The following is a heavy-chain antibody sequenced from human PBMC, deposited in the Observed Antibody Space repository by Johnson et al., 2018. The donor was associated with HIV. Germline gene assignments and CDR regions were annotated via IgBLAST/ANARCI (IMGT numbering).Heavy chain of an antibody. J-gene: IGHJ3*02. V-gene: IGHV3-33*01. CDR2: LWYDGKTA. Sequence: QVQLVESGGDLVQPGRSLRLSCAASGFNFNIYGMHWVRQAQGKGLEWVAILWYDGKTAFYADSVKARFTISRNRSKNRLYLQMNRLRPEDTAGYYCGRDIIDSHSVTDALDIWCQGTVVTVSS. CDR3: GRDIIDSHSVTDALDI. CDR1: GFNFNIYG. D-gene: IGHD4-11*01.